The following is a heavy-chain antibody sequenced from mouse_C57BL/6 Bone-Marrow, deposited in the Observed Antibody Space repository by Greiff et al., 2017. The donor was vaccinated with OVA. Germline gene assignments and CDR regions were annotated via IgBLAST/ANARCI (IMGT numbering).Heavy chain of an antibody. CDR1: GYTFTDYN. CDR2: INPNNGGT. CDR3: ARVLAGPYGSSYGWYFEV. D-gene: IGHD1-1*01. Sequence: EVQLQQSGPELVKPGASVKIPCKASGYTFTDYNMDWVKQSHGKSLEWIGDINPNNGGTIYNQKFKGKATLTVDKSSSTAYMELRSLTSEDTAVYYCARVLAGPYGSSYGWYFEVWGTGTTVTVSS. J-gene: IGHJ1*03. V-gene: IGHV1-18*01.